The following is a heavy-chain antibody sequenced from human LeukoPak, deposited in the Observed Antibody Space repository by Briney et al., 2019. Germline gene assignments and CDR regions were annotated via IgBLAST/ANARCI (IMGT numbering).Heavy chain of an antibody. D-gene: IGHD1-14*01. CDR2: VSYDGSIK. CDR1: GFTFSSYA. Sequence: GGSLRLSCAASGFTFSSYALHWVRQAPNKGLEWVAIVSYDGSIKYYADSVKGRFTISRDNSKNTLYLQMNSLRAEDTAVYHCANSPGSAAGYWGQGTLVTVSS. CDR3: ANSPGSAAGY. V-gene: IGHV3-30-3*01. J-gene: IGHJ4*02.